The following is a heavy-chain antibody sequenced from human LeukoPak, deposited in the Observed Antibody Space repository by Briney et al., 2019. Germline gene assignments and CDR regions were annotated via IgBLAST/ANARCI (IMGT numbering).Heavy chain of an antibody. Sequence: ASVKVSCNASGYTFTSYDINWVRQATGQGPEWMGWMNPNSGNTGYAQKFQGRVTMTRNTSISTAYMELSSLRSEDTAVYYCARGGVVPAAIHYWGQGTLVTVSS. CDR3: ARGGVVPAAIHY. CDR1: GYTFTSYD. D-gene: IGHD2-2*01. CDR2: MNPNSGNT. J-gene: IGHJ4*02. V-gene: IGHV1-8*01.